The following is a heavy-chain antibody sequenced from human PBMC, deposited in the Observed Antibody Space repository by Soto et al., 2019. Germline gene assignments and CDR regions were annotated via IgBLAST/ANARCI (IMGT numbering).Heavy chain of an antibody. D-gene: IGHD2-2*01. J-gene: IGHJ5*02. V-gene: IGHV3-23*01. CDR3: AKALACSSTARYGGCNWFGP. Sequence: EVQLLESGGGLEQPGGSLRLSCAASGFTFSNYAILWVRQAAGKGLEWVSAISASGDSTYYADSVKGRCTISRDNSKNTLYLQMNSLRAEATAVHYCAKALACSSTARYGGCNWFGPWVQGTEVTVCS. CDR1: GFTFSNYA. CDR2: ISASGDST.